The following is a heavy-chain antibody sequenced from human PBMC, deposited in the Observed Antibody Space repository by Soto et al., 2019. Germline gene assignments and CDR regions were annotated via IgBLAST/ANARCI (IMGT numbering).Heavy chain of an antibody. CDR1: GYIFITYG. CDR3: ARDLDGSGSYYTDY. Sequence: ASVKVSCTASGYIFITYGISWVRQAPGQGLEWMGRISTYNGNTNYAQNLQGRVTMTTDTSTSTAYMELRSLRSDDTAVYYCARDLDGSGSYYTDYWGPGTLVTVSS. V-gene: IGHV1-18*01. J-gene: IGHJ4*02. CDR2: ISTYNGNT. D-gene: IGHD3-10*01.